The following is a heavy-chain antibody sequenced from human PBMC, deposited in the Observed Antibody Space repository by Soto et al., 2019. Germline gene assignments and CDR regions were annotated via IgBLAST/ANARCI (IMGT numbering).Heavy chain of an antibody. J-gene: IGHJ4*02. V-gene: IGHV3-53*01. CDR2: IYSAGST. CDR3: ARLRLDGAVAGNHYFDF. Sequence: GGSLRLSCEASGFTVSSNYMTWVRQAPGKGLEWVSVIYSAGSTYYADSVKGRFTISRDNSKNTLFLQMNSLRAEDTAVYYCARLRLDGAVAGNHYFDFWGLGTLVTVSS. D-gene: IGHD6-13*01. CDR1: GFTVSSNY.